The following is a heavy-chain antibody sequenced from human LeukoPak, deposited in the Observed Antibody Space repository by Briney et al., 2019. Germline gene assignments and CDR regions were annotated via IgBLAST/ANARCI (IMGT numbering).Heavy chain of an antibody. CDR2: IAWGDDK. D-gene: IGHD3-9*01. CDR3: ARTPSYDILTGYFGPGYYYGMDV. Sequence: SGPALVKPTQTLTLTCTFSGVSLSTSGMCVSWIRQPPGKALEWLALIAWGDDKYYRTSLKTRLTTFKDTSKNQVVLTMTHMDPVDTATYYCARTPSYDILTGYFGPGYYYGMDVWGKGTTVTVSS. V-gene: IGHV2-70*01. CDR1: GVSLSTSGMC. J-gene: IGHJ6*04.